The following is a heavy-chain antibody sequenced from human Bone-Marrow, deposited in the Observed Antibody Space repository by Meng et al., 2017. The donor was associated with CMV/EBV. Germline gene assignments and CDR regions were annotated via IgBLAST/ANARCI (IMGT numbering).Heavy chain of an antibody. V-gene: IGHV4-34*01. CDR2: INHSGST. Sequence: SETLSLTCAVYGGSFSGYYWSWIRQPPGKGLEWIGEINHSGSTYYNPSLKSRVTISVDTSKNQFSLKLSSVTAADTAVYYCAIVVVIANWFDPWGQGTLVTVSS. D-gene: IGHD3-22*01. CDR3: AIVVVIANWFDP. J-gene: IGHJ5*02. CDR1: GGSFSGYY.